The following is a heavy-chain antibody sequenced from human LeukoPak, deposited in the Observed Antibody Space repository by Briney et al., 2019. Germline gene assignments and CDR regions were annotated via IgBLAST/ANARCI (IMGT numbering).Heavy chain of an antibody. CDR2: ISYDGSHK. J-gene: IGHJ4*02. CDR3: ARGPDIAATGHLFDY. Sequence: GGSLRLSCAASGFTFSSYAMHWVRQAPGKGLEWVAVISYDGSHKYYAESVKGRFTISRDDSKNTLYLQMNCLRADDTAVYYCARGPDIAATGHLFDYWGQGTLVTVSS. V-gene: IGHV3-30*04. D-gene: IGHD6-25*01. CDR1: GFTFSSYA.